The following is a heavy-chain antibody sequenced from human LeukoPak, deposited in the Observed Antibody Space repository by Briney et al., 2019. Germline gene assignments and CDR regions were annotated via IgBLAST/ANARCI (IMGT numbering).Heavy chain of an antibody. CDR3: AREILSRWQLSNWDY. CDR2: ISAYNGNT. V-gene: IGHV1-18*01. Sequence: ASVKVSCKASGYTFTSYGISWVRQAPGQGLEWMGWISAYNGNTNYAQKLQGRVTMTTDTSTSTAYMELRSLRSGDTAVYYCAREILSRWQLSNWDYWGQGTLVTVSS. CDR1: GYTFTSYG. D-gene: IGHD2/OR15-2a*01. J-gene: IGHJ4*02.